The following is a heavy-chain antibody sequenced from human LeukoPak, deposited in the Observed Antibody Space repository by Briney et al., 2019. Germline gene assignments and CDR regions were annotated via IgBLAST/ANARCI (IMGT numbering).Heavy chain of an antibody. D-gene: IGHD2-2*01. CDR3: ARGVYNRGYCSSTSCSEPLMDV. J-gene: IGHJ6*03. CDR1: GFTFSRYW. CDR2: INTDGSRT. Sequence: GGSLRLSCAASGFTFSRYWMHWVRQAPKKGLVWVSRINTDGSRTTYADSVKGRFTISRDNAKNTVYLQMNSLRAEDTAVYYCARGVYNRGYCSSTSCSEPLMDVWGKGTTVTVSS. V-gene: IGHV3-74*01.